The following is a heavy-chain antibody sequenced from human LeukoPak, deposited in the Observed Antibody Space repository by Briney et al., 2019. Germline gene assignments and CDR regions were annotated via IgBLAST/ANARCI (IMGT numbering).Heavy chain of an antibody. CDR1: GFTFSSYS. CDR3: ARDALNYDILTGYYDY. J-gene: IGHJ4*02. V-gene: IGHV3-21*01. CDR2: ISSSSSYI. D-gene: IGHD3-9*01. Sequence: GGSLRLSCAASGFTFSSYSMNWVRQAPGKGLEWVSSISSSSSYIYYADSVKGRFTISRDSAKNSLYLQMNSLRAEDTAVYYCARDALNYDILTGYYDYWGQGTLVTVSS.